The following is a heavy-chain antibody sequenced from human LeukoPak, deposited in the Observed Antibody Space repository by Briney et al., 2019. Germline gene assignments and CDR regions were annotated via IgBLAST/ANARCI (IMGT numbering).Heavy chain of an antibody. CDR1: GYTFSNYN. CDR2: VNPSGDST. J-gene: IGHJ5*02. V-gene: IGHV1-46*01. Sequence: ASVKVSCKASGYTFSNYNIHWVRQAPGQGLEWMGIVNPSGDSTNYAQNFQGRVTMTEDTSTDTAYMELSSLRSEDTAVYYCATKATMVRGVRNWFDPWGQGTLVTVSS. CDR3: ATKATMVRGVRNWFDP. D-gene: IGHD3-10*01.